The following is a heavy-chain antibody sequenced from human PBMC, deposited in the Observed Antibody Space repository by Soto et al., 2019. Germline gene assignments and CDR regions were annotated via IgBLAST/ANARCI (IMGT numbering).Heavy chain of an antibody. CDR2: INHSGST. J-gene: IGHJ4*02. D-gene: IGHD4-17*01. V-gene: IGHV4-34*01. Sequence: QVQLQQWGAGLLKPSESLSLTCGVYGGSFSGYYWSWIRQPPGKGLEWIGEINHSGSTNYNPSLKSRVTISVDTSKNQFSLKLSSVTAADTAVYYCVRGLDYGDYHSWGQGTLVTVSS. CDR1: GGSFSGYY. CDR3: VRGLDYGDYHS.